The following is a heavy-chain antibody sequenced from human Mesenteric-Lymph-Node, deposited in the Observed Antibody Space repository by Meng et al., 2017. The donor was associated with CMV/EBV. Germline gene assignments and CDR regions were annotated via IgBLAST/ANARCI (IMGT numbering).Heavy chain of an antibody. Sequence: SETLSLTCTVSGDSINTSSWWVWVRQPPGKGLEWIGEIHHSGGTHYNPSLKSRVTISIDKSKSHLSLDVNSVTAADTAIYYCAREGVGDSLRYWGQGTLVTVSS. J-gene: IGHJ4*02. CDR3: AREGVGDSLRY. D-gene: IGHD4-17*01. V-gene: IGHV4-4*02. CDR2: IHHSGGT. CDR1: GDSINTSSW.